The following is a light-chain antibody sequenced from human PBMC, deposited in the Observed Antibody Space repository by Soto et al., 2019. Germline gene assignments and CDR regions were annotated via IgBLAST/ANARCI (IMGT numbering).Light chain of an antibody. V-gene: IGKV3-11*01. CDR3: HQRGNWPPS. CDR2: DAS. CDR1: QSVSSN. Sequence: ENVLTQSPATLSLSPGERATLSCRASQSVSSNLAWYQQKPGQAPRLLIYDASNRATGIPARFSGSASGTDFTLTISSLQPEDFAVYYCHQRGNWPPSFGGGTRVEIK. J-gene: IGKJ4*01.